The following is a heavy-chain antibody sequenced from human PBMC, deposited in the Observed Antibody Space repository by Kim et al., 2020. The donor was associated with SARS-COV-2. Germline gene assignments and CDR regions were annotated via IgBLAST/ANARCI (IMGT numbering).Heavy chain of an antibody. Sequence: NPYHKSRVTISVDTSKNQFSLKLSSVTAADTAVYYCARGRMEWSHGAFDIWGQGTMVTVSS. D-gene: IGHD3-3*01. V-gene: IGHV4-34*01. J-gene: IGHJ3*02. CDR3: ARGRMEWSHGAFDI.